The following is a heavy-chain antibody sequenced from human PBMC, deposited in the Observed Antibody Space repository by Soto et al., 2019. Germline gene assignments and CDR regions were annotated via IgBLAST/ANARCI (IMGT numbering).Heavy chain of an antibody. CDR3: AKDTYYYSSRGYYIFDY. Sequence: QVQLVESGGGVVQPERSLRLSCEASGFIFSSYGMHWVRQAPGKGLEWVAVVSHDGRNKKYVDSVEGRFTISRDNSKNTLYLQRNSLRAEDTAVYYCAKDTYYYSSRGYYIFDYWGQGTLVTVSS. CDR1: GFIFSSYG. D-gene: IGHD3-22*01. CDR2: VSHDGRNK. V-gene: IGHV3-30*18. J-gene: IGHJ4*02.